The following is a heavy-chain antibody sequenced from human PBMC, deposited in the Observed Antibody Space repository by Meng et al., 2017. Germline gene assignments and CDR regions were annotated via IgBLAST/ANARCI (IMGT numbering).Heavy chain of an antibody. CDR1: GGSFSGYY. CDR2: INHSGST. Sequence: QVQLQQWGAGLLNPSETLSLTSAVHGGSFSGYYWSWIRQPPGKGLEWIGEINHSGSTKYNPSLKSRVTISVDTSKNQFSLKLSSVTAADTAVYYCARESSGGKNWFDPWGQGTLVTVSS. D-gene: IGHD2-15*01. J-gene: IGHJ5*02. V-gene: IGHV4-34*01. CDR3: ARESSGGKNWFDP.